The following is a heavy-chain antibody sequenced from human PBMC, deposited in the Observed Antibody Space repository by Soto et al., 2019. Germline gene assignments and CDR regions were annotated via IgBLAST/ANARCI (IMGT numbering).Heavy chain of an antibody. J-gene: IGHJ4*02. Sequence: HPGGSLRLSCAASGFTFSSYAMHWVRQAPGKGLEWVAVISYDGSNKYYADSVKGRFTISRDNSKNTLYLQMNSLRAEDTAVYYCARMGPGSGHFDYWGQGTLVTVSS. CDR1: GFTFSSYA. V-gene: IGHV3-30-3*01. D-gene: IGHD2-15*01. CDR2: ISYDGSNK. CDR3: ARMGPGSGHFDY.